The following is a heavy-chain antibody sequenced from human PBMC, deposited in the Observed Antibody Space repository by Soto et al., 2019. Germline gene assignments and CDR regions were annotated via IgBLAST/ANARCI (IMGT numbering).Heavy chain of an antibody. CDR2: IKSKTDGGTT. D-gene: IGHD2-2*01. Sequence: PGGSLRLSCAASGFTFSNAWMNWVRQAPGKGLEWVGRIKSKTDGGTTDYAAPVKGRFTISRDDSKNTLYLQMNSLKTEDTAVYYCTADHIVVVPQYYYYYYGMDVWGQGTTVTVSS. V-gene: IGHV3-15*07. CDR3: TADHIVVVPQYYYYYYGMDV. J-gene: IGHJ6*02. CDR1: GFTFSNAW.